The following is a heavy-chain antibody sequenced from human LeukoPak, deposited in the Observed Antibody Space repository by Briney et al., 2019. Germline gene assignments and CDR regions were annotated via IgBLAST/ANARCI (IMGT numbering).Heavy chain of an antibody. D-gene: IGHD6-13*01. V-gene: IGHV4-34*01. CDR1: GGSFSGYY. Sequence: PSETLSLTCAVYGGSFSGYYWSWIPQPPGKGLEWIGEINHSGSTNYNPSLKSRVTISVDTSKNQFSLKLSSVTAADTAVYYCAGGCSAGTPHNWFDPWGQGTLVTVSS. J-gene: IGHJ5*02. CDR3: AGGCSAGTPHNWFDP. CDR2: INHSGST.